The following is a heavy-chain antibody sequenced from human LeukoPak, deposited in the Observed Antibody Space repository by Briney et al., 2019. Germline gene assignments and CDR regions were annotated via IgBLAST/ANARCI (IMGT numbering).Heavy chain of an antibody. J-gene: IGHJ4*02. Sequence: GGSLRLSCAASGFTFSTYSMNWVRQAPGKGLEWVSSISSSSSYIYYADSVKGRFTISRDNAKNSLYLQMNSLRAEDTAVYYCARDSSPPLLRPKGFDYWGQGTLVTVSS. CDR1: GFTFSTYS. CDR2: ISSSSSYI. V-gene: IGHV3-21*01. CDR3: ARDSSPPLLRPKGFDY. D-gene: IGHD2-15*01.